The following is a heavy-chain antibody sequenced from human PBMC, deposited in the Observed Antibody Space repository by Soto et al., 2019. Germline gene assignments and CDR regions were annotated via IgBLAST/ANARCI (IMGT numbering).Heavy chain of an antibody. CDR3: VTEGFTYGYHALDS. CDR2: IKKKSDGGTT. Sequence: EVQLVESGGGLVKPGGSLRLSCAASGFTFSNAWMSWVRQTPGKGLEWVGRIKKKSDGGTTLYAAPVKGRFIISRDDSENMLSLQMSSLNADDTGVYYCVTEGFTYGYHALDSWGQGTLVTVSS. V-gene: IGHV3-15*05. CDR1: GFTFSNAW. D-gene: IGHD5-18*01. J-gene: IGHJ4*02.